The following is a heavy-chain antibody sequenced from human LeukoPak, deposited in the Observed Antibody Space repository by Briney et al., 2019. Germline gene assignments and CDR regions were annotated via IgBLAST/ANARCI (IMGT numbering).Heavy chain of an antibody. V-gene: IGHV3-9*03. CDR3: AKESIAAAGSFDY. CDR2: ISWNSGSI. J-gene: IGHJ4*02. CDR1: GFTFDDYA. D-gene: IGHD6-13*01. Sequence: GRSLRLSCAASGFTFDDYAMHWVRQAPGKGLEWVSGISWNSGSIGYADSVKGRFIISRDNAKNSLYLQMNSLRAEDMALYYCAKESIAAAGSFDYWGQGTLVTVSS.